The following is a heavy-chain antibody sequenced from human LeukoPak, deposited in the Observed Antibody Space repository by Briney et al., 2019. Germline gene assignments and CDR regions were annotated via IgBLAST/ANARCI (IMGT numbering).Heavy chain of an antibody. CDR1: GYTFTSYG. CDR2: ISAYNGNT. J-gene: IGHJ6*02. CDR3: ARGLQGSGYALVLDV. D-gene: IGHD3-3*01. V-gene: IGHV1-18*01. Sequence: ASVKVSCKASGYTFTSYGISWVRQAPGQGLEWMGWISAYNGNTNFAQKLQGRVTMTTDTSTSTAYMELRSLRSDDTAVYYCARGLQGSGYALVLDVWGQGTTVTVSS.